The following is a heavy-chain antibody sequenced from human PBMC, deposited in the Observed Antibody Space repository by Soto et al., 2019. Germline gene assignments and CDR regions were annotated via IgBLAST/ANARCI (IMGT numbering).Heavy chain of an antibody. V-gene: IGHV4-59*08. CDR3: AKTYGSGIKWFDP. D-gene: IGHD3-10*01. J-gene: IGHJ5*02. Sequence: SETLSLTCTVSGGSISSYYWSWIRQPPGKGLEWIGYIYYSGSTNYNPSLKSRVTISVDTSKNQFSLKLSSVTAADTAVYYCAKTYGSGIKWFDPWGQGTLVTVSS. CDR2: IYYSGST. CDR1: GGSISSYY.